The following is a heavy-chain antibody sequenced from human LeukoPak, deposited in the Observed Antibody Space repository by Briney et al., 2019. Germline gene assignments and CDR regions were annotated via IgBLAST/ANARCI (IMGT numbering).Heavy chain of an antibody. CDR1: VFTFNRYS. CDR2: IRCNSSHI. CDR3: ARVWGGYGDYIDI. V-gene: IGHV3-21*01. J-gene: IGHJ3*02. D-gene: IGHD4-17*01. Sequence: GGSVRLSCAASVFTFNRYSMNWVRQAPAKGLEGVLAIRCNSSHIYYADSLRGRFTVPRDNHKNSLYLQMNSLRAEDTAVYYCARVWGGYGDYIDIWGKGTMVTVSS.